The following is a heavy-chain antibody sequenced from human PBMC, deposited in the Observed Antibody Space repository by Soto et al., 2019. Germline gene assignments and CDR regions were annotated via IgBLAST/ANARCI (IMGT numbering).Heavy chain of an antibody. CDR1: EFIFKSYG. CDR2: LWYDGTNE. CDR3: AIEADSGLLRFGNLDH. D-gene: IGHD3-10*01. V-gene: IGHV3-33*01. J-gene: IGHJ5*02. Sequence: QVQLVESGGGVVQPGRSLRLSCAASEFIFKSYGMHWVRQAPGKGLEWVAFLWYDGTNEFYADSVRGRFTISRDNSKNTLYLQMNSLRGEDTAVYYCAIEADSGLLRFGNLDHWGQGTLGTVSS.